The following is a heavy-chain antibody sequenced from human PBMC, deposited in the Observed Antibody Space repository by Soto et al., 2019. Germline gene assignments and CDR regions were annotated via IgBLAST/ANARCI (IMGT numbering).Heavy chain of an antibody. D-gene: IGHD1-1*01. CDR3: ARGVAETTVYFDY. CDR2: ISRSGGAI. J-gene: IGHJ4*02. CDR1: GFTFSSYE. V-gene: IGHV3-48*03. Sequence: GGSLRLSCAATGFTFSSYEANWVRQAPGKGLEWVSYISRSGGAIYYADSVKGRFTISRDNAKNSLYLQMNSLRVEDTAIYYCARGVAETTVYFDYWGRGTLVTVSS.